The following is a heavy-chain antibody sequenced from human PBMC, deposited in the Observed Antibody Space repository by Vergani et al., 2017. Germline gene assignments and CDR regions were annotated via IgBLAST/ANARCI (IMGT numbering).Heavy chain of an antibody. CDR1: GYTFTIYG. J-gene: IGHJ5*02. CDR2: ISAYNGNT. D-gene: IGHD2-2*01. CDR3: ARDPYDIVVVPAAIGGSWFDP. Sequence: QVQLVQSGAEVKKPGASVKVSCKASGYTFTIYGISWVRQAPGQGLEWMGWISAYNGNTNYAQKLQGRVTITTDTSTSTAYMELRGMGSDDTAVYYCARDPYDIVVVPAAIGGSWFDPWGQGTLVTVSS. V-gene: IGHV1-18*01.